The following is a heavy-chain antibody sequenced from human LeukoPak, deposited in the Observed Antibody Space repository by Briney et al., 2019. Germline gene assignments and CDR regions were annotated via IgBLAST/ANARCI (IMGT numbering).Heavy chain of an antibody. CDR3: ARVIYCSGGSCYSDWFDP. V-gene: IGHV1-2*02. CDR1: GYTFTGYY. D-gene: IGHD2-15*01. J-gene: IGHJ5*02. Sequence: ASVKVSCKASGYTFTGYYMHWVRQAPGQGLEWMGWINPNSGGTNYAQKFQGRVTMTRDTSISTAYMELSRLRSDDTAVYYCARVIYCSGGSCYSDWFDPWGQGTLVTVSS. CDR2: INPNSGGT.